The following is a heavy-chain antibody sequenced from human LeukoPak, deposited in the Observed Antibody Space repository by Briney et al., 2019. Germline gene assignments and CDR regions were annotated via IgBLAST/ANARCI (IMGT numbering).Heavy chain of an antibody. V-gene: IGHV3-23*01. CDR1: GFTFSSYA. D-gene: IGHD1-26*01. CDR2: ISSSGGST. Sequence: PGGALRLSCAASGFTFSSYAMSWVRQAPGKGLEWVSVISSSGGSTYYADSVKGRFTISRDNSKNTLYLQMNSLRAEDTAVYYCAKSCRGSKNNIDYWGQGTLVTVSP. J-gene: IGHJ4*02. CDR3: AKSCRGSKNNIDY.